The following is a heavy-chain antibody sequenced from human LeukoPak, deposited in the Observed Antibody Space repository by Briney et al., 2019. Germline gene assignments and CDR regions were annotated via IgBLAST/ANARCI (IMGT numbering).Heavy chain of an antibody. CDR3: ARGIYNWNLGRNWFDP. CDR2: INHSGST. D-gene: IGHD1-7*01. J-gene: IGHJ5*02. Sequence: PSETLSLTCAVYGGSFSGYYWSWIRQPPGKGLEWIGEINHSGSTNYNPSLKSRVTISVDTSKNQFSLKLSSVTAADTAVYYCARGIYNWNLGRNWFDPWGQGTLVTVSS. CDR1: GGSFSGYY. V-gene: IGHV4-34*01.